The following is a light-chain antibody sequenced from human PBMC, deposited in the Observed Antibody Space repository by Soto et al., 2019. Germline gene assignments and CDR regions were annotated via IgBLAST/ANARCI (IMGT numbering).Light chain of an antibody. J-gene: IGLJ1*01. V-gene: IGLV2-23*02. CDR2: EVS. CDR3: CSYAGSSTYA. Sequence: SDLHRVGYGCSAPRAAHPIIKTRKSSDVGSYNLVSWYQQHPGKAPKLMIYEVSKRPSGVSNRFSGSKSGNTASLTISGLQAEDEADYYCCSYAGSSTYAFGTGTKVTVL. CDR1: SSDVGSYNL.